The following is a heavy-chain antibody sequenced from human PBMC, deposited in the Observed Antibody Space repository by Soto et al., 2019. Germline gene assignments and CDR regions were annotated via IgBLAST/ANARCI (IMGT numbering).Heavy chain of an antibody. CDR1: GGSFSGYY. V-gene: IGHV4-34*01. CDR2: INHSGST. Sequence: SETLSLTCAVYGGSFSGYYWSWIRQPPGKGLEWIGEINHSGSTYYNPSLKSRVTISVDTSKNQFSLKLSSVTAADTAVYYCARVFSDSSSFFDPWGQGTLVT. D-gene: IGHD6-13*01. J-gene: IGHJ5*02. CDR3: ARVFSDSSSFFDP.